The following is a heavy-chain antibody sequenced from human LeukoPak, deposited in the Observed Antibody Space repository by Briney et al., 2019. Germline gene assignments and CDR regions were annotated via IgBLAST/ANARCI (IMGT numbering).Heavy chain of an antibody. CDR1: GFTVSDYS. V-gene: IGHV3-23*01. CDR2: ISGSGSYT. Sequence: PGGSLRLSCAASGFTVSDYSMSWVRQAPGKGLEWVSAISGSGSYTDYADSVKGRFTISKDNSKNTLYMGMSSLRAEDTAVYYCARVPYCSGSSGFLGFDYWGERTRVTVSS. D-gene: IGHD2-15*01. CDR3: ARVPYCSGSSGFLGFDY. J-gene: IGHJ4*02.